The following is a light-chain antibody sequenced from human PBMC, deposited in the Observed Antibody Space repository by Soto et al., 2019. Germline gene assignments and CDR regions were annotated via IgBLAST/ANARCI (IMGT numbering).Light chain of an antibody. CDR3: QQYNNWPPT. CDR2: GAS. Sequence: EIVMTQSPATLSVSPGERATLSCRASQSVSGNLAGYQQKPGQAPRLLIYGASTRATGIPARFSGSGSGTEFTLTISSLQSEDFAVYYCQQYNNWPPTFGQGTKVELK. CDR1: QSVSGN. V-gene: IGKV3D-15*01. J-gene: IGKJ1*01.